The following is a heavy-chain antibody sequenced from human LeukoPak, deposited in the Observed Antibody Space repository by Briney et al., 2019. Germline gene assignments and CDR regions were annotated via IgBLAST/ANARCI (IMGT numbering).Heavy chain of an antibody. CDR1: GGSICSGGYY. D-gene: IGHD2-2*02. V-gene: IGHV4-31*03. CDR3: ARVIGLGYCSSTSCYKGGRAFDI. Sequence: SETLSLTCTVSGGSICSGGYYWSWIRQHPGKGLEWIGYIYYSGSTYYNPSLKSRVTISVDTSKNQFSLKLSSVTAADTAVYYCARVIGLGYCSSTSCYKGGRAFDIWGQGTMVTVSS. CDR2: IYYSGST. J-gene: IGHJ3*02.